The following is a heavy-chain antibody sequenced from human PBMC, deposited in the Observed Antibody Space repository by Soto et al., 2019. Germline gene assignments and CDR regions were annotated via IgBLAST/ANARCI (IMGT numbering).Heavy chain of an antibody. D-gene: IGHD3-9*01. Sequence: SETLSLTCAVYGGSFSGYYWSWIRQPPGKGLEWIGEINHSGSTNYNPSLKSRVTISVDTSKNQFSLKLSSVTAADTAVYYCARVGVDWLYTPFDYWGQGTLVTVSS. V-gene: IGHV4-34*01. J-gene: IGHJ4*02. CDR3: ARVGVDWLYTPFDY. CDR2: INHSGST. CDR1: GGSFSGYY.